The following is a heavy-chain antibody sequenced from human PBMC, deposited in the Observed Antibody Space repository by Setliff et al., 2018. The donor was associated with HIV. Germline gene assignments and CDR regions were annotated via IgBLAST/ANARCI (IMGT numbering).Heavy chain of an antibody. CDR2: IFYSGST. CDR1: GGSISSSSYY. CDR3: ARGSHGTSWTDY. V-gene: IGHV4-39*07. Sequence: SETLSLTCTVSGGSISSSSYYWGWIRQPPGKGLEWIGNIFYSGSTFYNPSLKSRVTISVDTSTSRLSLKVHSVTAADTAMYYCARGSHGTSWTDYWGQGTLVTVSS. J-gene: IGHJ4*02. D-gene: IGHD6-13*01.